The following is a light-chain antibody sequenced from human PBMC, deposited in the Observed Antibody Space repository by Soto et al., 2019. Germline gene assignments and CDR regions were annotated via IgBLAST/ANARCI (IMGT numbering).Light chain of an antibody. CDR1: QSVRPS. CDR3: QQRNVWPPIP. V-gene: IGKV3-11*01. J-gene: IGKJ5*01. Sequence: SLATRSLKRVGVGTGGCRASQSVRPSLAWYQAKPGQAPRLVIYEASLRANGVPARFGGSGSGTDFTLTINSLEPEDFAVYYCQQRNVWPPIPFGKVTRLENK. CDR2: EAS.